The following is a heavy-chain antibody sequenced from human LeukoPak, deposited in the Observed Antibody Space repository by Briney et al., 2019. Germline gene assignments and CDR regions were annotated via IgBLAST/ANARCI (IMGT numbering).Heavy chain of an antibody. CDR1: GFTFSSHY. Sequence: GSLTLSCAVSGFTFSSHYMSWVRQAPGKGLEWVAQIKRDGSDNNCVDSVKGRFTISRDNAKHSLYLQMNSLGVEDTGLYYCARHSGWAFDSWGQGTLVTVSS. J-gene: IGHJ4*02. CDR2: IKRDGSDN. D-gene: IGHD6-19*01. CDR3: ARHSGWAFDS. V-gene: IGHV3-7*03.